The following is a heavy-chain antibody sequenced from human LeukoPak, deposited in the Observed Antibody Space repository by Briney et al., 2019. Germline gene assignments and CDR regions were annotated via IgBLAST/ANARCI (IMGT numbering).Heavy chain of an antibody. CDR2: IFYSGST. V-gene: IGHV4-59*01. J-gene: IGHJ4*02. D-gene: IGHD5-12*01. CDR3: ASGYDGLFDY. CDR1: GGSISSYY. Sequence: PSETLSLTCPVSGGSISSYYWSWIRQPPGKGLEWIGYIFYSGSTNYNPSLKSRVTISVDTSKNQFSLKLSSVTAADTAVYYCASGYDGLFDYWGQGILVTVSS.